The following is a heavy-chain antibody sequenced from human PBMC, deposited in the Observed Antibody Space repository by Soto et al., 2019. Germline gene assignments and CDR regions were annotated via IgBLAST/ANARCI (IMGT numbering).Heavy chain of an antibody. J-gene: IGHJ4*02. Sequence: GGSLRLSCATAGFTLSTDDMSWVRQAPGKGLEWVAAITGSGNSTYYADSLKGRFTISRDNSKNTLYLQMNSLSGEDTAVYYCLLAGTNWGQGTLVTVSS. CDR2: ITGSGNST. D-gene: IGHD6-19*01. V-gene: IGHV3-23*01. CDR3: LLAGTN. CDR1: GFTLSTDD.